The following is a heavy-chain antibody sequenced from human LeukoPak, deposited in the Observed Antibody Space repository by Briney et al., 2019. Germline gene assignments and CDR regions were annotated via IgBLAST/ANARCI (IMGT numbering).Heavy chain of an antibody. J-gene: IGHJ3*02. V-gene: IGHV4-34*01. D-gene: IGHD4-23*01. CDR2: INHSGST. Sequence: NSSETLSLTCAVYGGSFSGYYWSWIRQPPGKGLEWIGEINHSGSTNYNPSLKSRVTISLDTSKNRFSLKLSSVTAADTAVYYCATLTGGDDAFDIWGQGTMVTVSS. CDR3: ATLTGGDDAFDI. CDR1: GGSFSGYY.